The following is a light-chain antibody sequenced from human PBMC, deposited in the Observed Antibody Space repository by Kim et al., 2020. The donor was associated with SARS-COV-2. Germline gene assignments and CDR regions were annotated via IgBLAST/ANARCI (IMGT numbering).Light chain of an antibody. Sequence: SSELTQDPAVSVALGQTVRITCQGASLRSYYASWYQQKPRQAPVLVIYGKNNRPSGIPDRFSGSSSGNTASLTITGAQAEDEADYYCKSRDTSGNLHVVF. CDR1: SLRSYY. J-gene: IGLJ2*01. CDR2: GKN. V-gene: IGLV3-19*01. CDR3: KSRDTSGNLHVV.